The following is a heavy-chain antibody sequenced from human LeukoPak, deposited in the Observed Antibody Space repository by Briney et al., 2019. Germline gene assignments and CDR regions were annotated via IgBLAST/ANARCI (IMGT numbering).Heavy chain of an antibody. CDR2: ISSSGSTI. CDR1: GFTYSDYY. D-gene: IGHD3-10*01. J-gene: IGHJ4*02. Sequence: KTGGSLRLSCAPSGFTYSDYYRIWSRQAPGKGLEWVSYISSSGSTIYYADSVKGRFTISRDNAKNSLYLLMNSLRAEDTAVYYCSISGDYYGSGSLDYWGQGTLVTVSS. V-gene: IGHV3-11*01. CDR3: SISGDYYGSGSLDY.